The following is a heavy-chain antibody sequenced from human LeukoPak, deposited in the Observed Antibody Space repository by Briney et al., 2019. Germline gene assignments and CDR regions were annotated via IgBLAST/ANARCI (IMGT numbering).Heavy chain of an antibody. J-gene: IGHJ4*02. D-gene: IGHD6-13*01. CDR1: GYTFTSYG. V-gene: IGHV1-18*01. CDR3: ARIYSSSWSRRFDY. CDR2: IGAYNGNT. Sequence: ASVKVSCKASGYTFTSYGISWVRQAPGQGLEWMGWIGAYNGNTNYAQKLQGRVTMTTDTSTSTAYMELRSLRSDDTAVYYCARIYSSSWSRRFDYWGQGTLVTVSS.